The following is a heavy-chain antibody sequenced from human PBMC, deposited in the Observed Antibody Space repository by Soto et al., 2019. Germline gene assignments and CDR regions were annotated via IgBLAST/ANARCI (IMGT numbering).Heavy chain of an antibody. Sequence: GASVKVSCKASGYTFTSYYMHWVRQAPGQGLEWMGIINPSGGSTSYAQKFQGRVTMTRDTSTSTVYMELSSLRSEDTAVYYCASTSPLVAAADYYYYGMDVWGKGTTVTVSS. J-gene: IGHJ6*04. V-gene: IGHV1-46*01. CDR2: INPSGGST. D-gene: IGHD6-25*01. CDR3: ASTSPLVAAADYYYYGMDV. CDR1: GYTFTSYY.